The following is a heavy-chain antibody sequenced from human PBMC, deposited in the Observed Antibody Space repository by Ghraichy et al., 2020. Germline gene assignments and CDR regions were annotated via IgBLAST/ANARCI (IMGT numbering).Heavy chain of an antibody. CDR3: ARVPREFWTGYPTTLHYLDY. CDR1: GASISSSGYS. Sequence: SETLSLTCAVSGASISSSGYSWSWVRQPPGKGLEWIGYIYHGGIADYSPSLKGRVTLSLDRSNNQFSLKLNSVTPADTAIYYCARVPREFWTGYPTTLHYLDYWGLGNPGHRLL. D-gene: IGHD3/OR15-3a*01. J-gene: IGHJ4*02. V-gene: IGHV4-30-2*01. CDR2: IYHGGIA.